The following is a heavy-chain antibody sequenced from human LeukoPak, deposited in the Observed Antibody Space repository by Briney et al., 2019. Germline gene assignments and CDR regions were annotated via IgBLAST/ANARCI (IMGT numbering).Heavy chain of an antibody. CDR3: ARDPDYGDYY. V-gene: IGHV3-33*05. CDR2: ISYDGSNK. J-gene: IGHJ4*02. Sequence: PGGSLRLSCAASGFSFSNYGMHWVRQAPGKGLEWVAVISYDGSNKYYADSVKGRFTISRDNAKNSLYLQMNSLRAEDTAVYYCARDPDYGDYYWGQGTLVTVSS. D-gene: IGHD4-17*01. CDR1: GFSFSNYG.